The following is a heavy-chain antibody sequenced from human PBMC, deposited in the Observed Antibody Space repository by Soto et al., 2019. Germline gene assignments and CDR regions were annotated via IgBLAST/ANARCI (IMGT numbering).Heavy chain of an antibody. D-gene: IGHD4-17*01. J-gene: IGHJ4*02. CDR3: AHYRIVGDYMYYFDS. CDR1: GFSLSTSRVG. V-gene: IGHV2-5*02. CDR2: IYWDDDK. Sequence: QITLKESGPTLVKPTQTLTLTCTFSGFSLSTSRVGVGWIRQPPGKALEWLALIYWDDDKRYSPSLKTRLTITKDTSKHQVAHTMTNMNPVDTATYYSAHYRIVGDYMYYFDSWGQGTLVTVSS.